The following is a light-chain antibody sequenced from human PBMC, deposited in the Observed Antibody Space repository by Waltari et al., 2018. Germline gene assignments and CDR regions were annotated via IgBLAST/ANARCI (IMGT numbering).Light chain of an antibody. J-gene: IGKJ4*01. CDR2: DAS. CDR1: QSVSSY. CDR3: QQRSNWPPLT. Sequence: EIVLTQSPATRSFSPVERATLSCRASQSVSSYLAWYQQKPGQATSFLLYDASNRATGIPARFSGSGSGTDFTLTISSLEPEDFAVYYCQQRSNWPPLTFGGGTKVEIK. V-gene: IGKV3-11*01.